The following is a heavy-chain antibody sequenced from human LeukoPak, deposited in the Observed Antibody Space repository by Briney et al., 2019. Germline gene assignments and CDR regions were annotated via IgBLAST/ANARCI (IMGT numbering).Heavy chain of an antibody. CDR1: GGTFSSHA. Sequence: ASVKVSCKASGGTFSSHATNWVRQAPGQEPEWMGGIIPIFGTANYAQKFQGRVTITADESTSTANMELSSLRSEDTAVYYCARGWLAETTVVTPYNYWGQGTLVTVSS. J-gene: IGHJ4*02. D-gene: IGHD4-23*01. CDR3: ARGWLAETTVVTPYNY. CDR2: IIPIFGTA. V-gene: IGHV1-69*13.